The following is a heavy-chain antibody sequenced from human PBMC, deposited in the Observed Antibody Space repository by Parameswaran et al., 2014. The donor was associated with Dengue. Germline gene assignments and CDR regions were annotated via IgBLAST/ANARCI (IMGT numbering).Heavy chain of an antibody. D-gene: IGHD4-17*01. J-gene: IGHJ5*02. CDR2: ISSSGSTI. CDR3: ARSWIGDYANWFDP. V-gene: IGHV3-11*01. Sequence: GLEWVSYISSSGSTIYYADSVKGRFTISRDNAKNSLYLQMNSLRAEDTAVYYCARSWIGDYANWFDPWGQGTLVTVSS.